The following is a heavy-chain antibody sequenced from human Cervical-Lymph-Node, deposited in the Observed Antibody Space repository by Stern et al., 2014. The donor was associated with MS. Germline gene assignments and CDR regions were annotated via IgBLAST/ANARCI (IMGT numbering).Heavy chain of an antibody. CDR3: ARLRGYNVLTGYLDY. D-gene: IGHD3-9*01. J-gene: IGHJ4*02. CDR2: INPSGDST. CDR1: GYTFTNFY. Sequence: QLVQSGAEVKKPGASVKISCKASGYTFTNFYMHWVRQAPGQGLEWMGIINPSGDSTTYAQKFEGRVTVTRDTSTSTVNMELSSLTSGDTAVYYCARLRGYNVLTGYLDYWGQGTLVTVSS. V-gene: IGHV1-46*01.